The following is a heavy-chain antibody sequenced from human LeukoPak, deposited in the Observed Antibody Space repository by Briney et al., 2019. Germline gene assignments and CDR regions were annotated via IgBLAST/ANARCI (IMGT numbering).Heavy chain of an antibody. D-gene: IGHD5-18*01. CDR1: GFTFSSYS. Sequence: MAGGSLRLSCAASGFTFSSYSMNRVRQAPGKGLEWASSISSSSSYIYYADSVKGRFTISRDNAKNSLYLQMNSLRAEDTAVYYCARAARGYSYGILDYWGQGTLVTVSS. CDR3: ARAARGYSYGILDY. CDR2: ISSSSSYI. V-gene: IGHV3-21*01. J-gene: IGHJ4*02.